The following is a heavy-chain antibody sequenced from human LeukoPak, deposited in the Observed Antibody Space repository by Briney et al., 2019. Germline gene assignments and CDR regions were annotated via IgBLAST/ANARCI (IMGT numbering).Heavy chain of an antibody. Sequence: GGSLRLSCAASGLTFSSYSMNWVCRAPGKGLEWISYVSSSSSTIYYADSVKGRFTISRDNAKNSLYLQMDSLRDEDTAVYYCARDGYGDYPLGASKVGDYWGQGTLVTVSS. CDR2: VSSSSSTI. D-gene: IGHD4-17*01. CDR3: ARDGYGDYPLGASKVGDY. V-gene: IGHV3-48*02. J-gene: IGHJ4*02. CDR1: GLTFSSYS.